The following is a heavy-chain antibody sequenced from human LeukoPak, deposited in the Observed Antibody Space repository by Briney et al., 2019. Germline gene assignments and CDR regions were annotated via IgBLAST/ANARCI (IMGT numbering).Heavy chain of an antibody. V-gene: IGHV3-21*01. CDR2: ISSSSSYI. J-gene: IGHJ4*02. CDR3: ARDRGPRVSSSTSGFDY. D-gene: IGHD2-2*01. Sequence: PGGSRRLSCAASGFTFSSYSMNWVRQAPGKGLEWVSSISSSSSYIYYADSVKGRFTISRDNAKNSLYLQMNSLRAEDTAVYYCARDRGPRVSSSTSGFDYWGQGTLVTVSS. CDR1: GFTFSSYS.